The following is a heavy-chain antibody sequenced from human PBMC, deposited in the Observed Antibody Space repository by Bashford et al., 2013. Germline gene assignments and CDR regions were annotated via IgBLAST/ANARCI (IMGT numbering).Heavy chain of an antibody. V-gene: IGHV5-51*01. Sequence: VRQMPGKGLEWMAIMYPGDSDVRISPAFEGQVTMSADKSISTAYLQWGSLQASDTAIYYCTRGTGLYWGQGTLVTVSS. CDR3: TRGTGLY. CDR2: MYPGDSDV. D-gene: IGHD1-1*01. J-gene: IGHJ4*02.